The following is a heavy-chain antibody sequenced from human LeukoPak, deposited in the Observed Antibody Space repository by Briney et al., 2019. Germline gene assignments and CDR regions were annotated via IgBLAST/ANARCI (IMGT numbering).Heavy chain of an antibody. D-gene: IGHD2-15*01. CDR2: TRSGSSTI. J-gene: IGHJ4*02. CDR1: GFTLSSYS. CDR3: AKDIDCSGGSCYRGLDY. Sequence: GGSLRLSCAASGFTLSSYSMNWVRQAPGKGLEWVAYTRSGSSTIHYADSVKGRFTISRDNAKNSLYLQMNSLRPEDTALYYCAKDIDCSGGSCYRGLDYWGQGTLVTVSS. V-gene: IGHV3-48*01.